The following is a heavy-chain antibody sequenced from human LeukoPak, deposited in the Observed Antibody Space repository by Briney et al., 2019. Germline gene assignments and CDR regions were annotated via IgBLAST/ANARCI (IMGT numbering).Heavy chain of an antibody. J-gene: IGHJ5*02. D-gene: IGHD2-2*01. CDR1: GGSISSYY. Sequence: PSETLSLTCTVSGGSISSYYWSWLRQPPGKGLEWLGYIYYSGSTNYNPSLKSRVTISVDTSKNQFSLKLSSVTAADTAVYYCARAGPAAPGTFDPWGQGTLVTVSS. V-gene: IGHV4-59*01. CDR2: IYYSGST. CDR3: ARAGPAAPGTFDP.